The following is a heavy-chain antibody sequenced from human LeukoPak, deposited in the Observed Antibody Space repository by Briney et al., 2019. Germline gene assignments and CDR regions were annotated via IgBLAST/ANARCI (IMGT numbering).Heavy chain of an antibody. Sequence: PGGSLRLSCAASGFTFSSYAMGWVRQAPGKGLEWVSAITASGGNTYYADSVKGRFTISRDNPKTTLYLQVNSLRAEDTAVYYCAKGNGYSYGRYYFDYWGQGTLVTVSS. V-gene: IGHV3-23*01. CDR2: ITASGGNT. J-gene: IGHJ4*02. CDR1: GFTFSSYA. D-gene: IGHD5-18*01. CDR3: AKGNGYSYGRYYFDY.